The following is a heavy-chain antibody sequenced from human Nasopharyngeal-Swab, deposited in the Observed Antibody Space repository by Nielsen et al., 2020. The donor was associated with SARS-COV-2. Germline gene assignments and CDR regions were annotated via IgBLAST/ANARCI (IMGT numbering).Heavy chain of an antibody. CDR2: IIPIFGTA. CDR1: GGTFSSYA. Sequence: SVKVSCKASGGTFSSYAISWVRQAPGQGLEWMGGIIPIFGTANYAQKFQGRVTITADKSTSTAYMELSSLRSEDTAVYYCARPGRTFGGARDDYFDYWGQGTLVTVSS. CDR3: ARPGRTFGGARDDYFDY. D-gene: IGHD3-16*01. V-gene: IGHV1-69*06. J-gene: IGHJ4*02.